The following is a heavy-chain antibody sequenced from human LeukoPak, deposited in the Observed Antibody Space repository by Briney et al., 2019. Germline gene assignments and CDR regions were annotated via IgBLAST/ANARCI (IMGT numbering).Heavy chain of an antibody. CDR1: GFTFSSYA. CDR2: ISSNGGST. V-gene: IGHV3-64*01. Sequence: GGSLRLSCAASGFTFSSYAMHWVRQAPGEGLEYVSAISSNGGSTYYANSVKGRFTISRDNSKNTLYLQMGSLRAEDMAVYYCARLLTDIDYWGQGTLVTVCS. CDR3: ARLLTDIDY. J-gene: IGHJ4*02. D-gene: IGHD2-15*01.